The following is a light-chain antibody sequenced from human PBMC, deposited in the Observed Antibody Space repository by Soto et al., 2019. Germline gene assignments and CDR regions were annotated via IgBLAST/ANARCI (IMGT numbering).Light chain of an antibody. CDR3: SSDTSSSNVV. CDR2: EVS. CDR1: SSDVGRYNR. Sequence: QSVLTQPPSVSGSPGQSVTISCTGTSSDVGRYNRVSWYQQPPGTAPKLMIYEVSNRPSGVPDRFSGSKSGTTASLTISGLQAEDEADYYCSSDTSSSNVVFGGGTQLTVL. V-gene: IGLV2-18*02. J-gene: IGLJ2*01.